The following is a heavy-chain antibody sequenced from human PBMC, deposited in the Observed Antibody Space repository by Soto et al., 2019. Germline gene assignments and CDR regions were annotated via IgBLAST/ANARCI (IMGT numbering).Heavy chain of an antibody. D-gene: IGHD1-26*01. CDR3: ARWSDKKVVDP. Sequence: HVQLVESGGGVVQPGRSLRLSCEGSGFTFRNHGMHWVRQAPGKGLEWLAVIWYDGSEKYYADSVRGRFFVSRDNAKNTLYLQMNSLTVEDTALYHCARWSDKKVVDPWGQGTAVTVSS. CDR2: IWYDGSEK. CDR1: GFTFRNHG. V-gene: IGHV3-33*01. J-gene: IGHJ5*02.